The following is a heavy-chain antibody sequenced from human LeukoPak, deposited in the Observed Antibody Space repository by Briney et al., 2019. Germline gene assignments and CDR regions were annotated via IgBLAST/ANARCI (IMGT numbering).Heavy chain of an antibody. CDR3: AKDNVATLFDY. Sequence: PGGSLRLSCAASGFTFSSYGMHWVRQAPGKGLERVAVISYDGSNKYYADSVKGRFTISRDNSKNTLYLQMNSLRAEDTAVYYCAKDNVATLFDYWGQGTLVTVSS. J-gene: IGHJ4*02. CDR1: GFTFSSYG. CDR2: ISYDGSNK. D-gene: IGHD5-12*01. V-gene: IGHV3-30*18.